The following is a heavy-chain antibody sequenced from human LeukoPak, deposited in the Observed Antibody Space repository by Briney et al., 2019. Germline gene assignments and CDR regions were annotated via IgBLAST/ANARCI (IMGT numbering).Heavy chain of an antibody. CDR3: AAGGIAEEHAFDI. D-gene: IGHD6-13*01. CDR2: ISGSGGST. J-gene: IGHJ3*02. CDR1: GFTFSSYA. Sequence: GGSLRLSCAASGFTFSSYAMSWVRQAPGKGLEWVSAISGSGGSTYYADSVKGRFTISRDNSKNTLYLQMNSLRAEDTAVYYCAAGGIAEEHAFDIWGQGTMVTVSS. V-gene: IGHV3-23*01.